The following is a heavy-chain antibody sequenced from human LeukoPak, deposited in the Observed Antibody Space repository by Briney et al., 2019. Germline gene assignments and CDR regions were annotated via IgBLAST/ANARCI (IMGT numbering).Heavy chain of an antibody. CDR1: GFTFCTFW. CDR3: AGPLAMVPVLAGMDV. Sequence: GGTLRLSCAASGFTFCTFWMHWVRPAPGKGLVWVSRINTDGSSTNYADSVKGRFTISRDNSKNTLYLQMNRLRAEDTAVYDCAGPLAMVPVLAGMDVWGQGTTVTVSS. D-gene: IGHD5-18*01. V-gene: IGHV3-74*01. CDR2: INTDGSST. J-gene: IGHJ6*02.